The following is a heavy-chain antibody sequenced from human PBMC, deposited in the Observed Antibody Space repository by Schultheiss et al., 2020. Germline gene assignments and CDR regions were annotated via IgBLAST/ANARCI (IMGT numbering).Heavy chain of an antibody. D-gene: IGHD4-11*01. CDR1: GGSVSSGSYY. CDR3: ARASGDETTVTEGYYYYYGMDV. J-gene: IGHJ6*02. Sequence: SETLSLTCTVSGGSVSSGSYYWSWIRQPPGKGLEWIGEINHSGSTNYNPSLKSRVTISVNTSKNQFSLKLSSVTAADTAVYYCARASGDETTVTEGYYYYYGMDVWGQGTTVTVSS. V-gene: IGHV4-61*01. CDR2: INHSGST.